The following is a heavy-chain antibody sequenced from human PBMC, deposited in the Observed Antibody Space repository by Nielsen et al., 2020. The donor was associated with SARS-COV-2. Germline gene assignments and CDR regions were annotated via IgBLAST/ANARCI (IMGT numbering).Heavy chain of an antibody. CDR3: ARGTDTRVVGSTFGYFDF. CDR2: INPSDGST. J-gene: IGHJ4*02. D-gene: IGHD1-26*01. V-gene: IGHV1-46*01. Sequence: VKVSCKASGYTFTNSYLHWVRQAPGQGLEWMGIINPSDGSTRYAQKFQGRVTMTRDTSTSTVYMEVSSLRSEDTALFYCARGTDTRVVGSTFGYFDFWGQGTLVTVSS. CDR1: GYTFTNSY.